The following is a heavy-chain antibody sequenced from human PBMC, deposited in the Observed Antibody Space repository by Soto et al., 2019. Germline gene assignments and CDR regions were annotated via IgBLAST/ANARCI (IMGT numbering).Heavy chain of an antibody. D-gene: IGHD5-12*01. CDR2: ISYDGNNK. Sequence: PGGSLRLSCAASEFTFSNYAMHWVRQPPGKGLQWLAVISYDGNNKYYADSVEGRFTISRDNSKNTVYLQMNSLRLEDTAVYYCASAHSGYDRFGSWGQGTLVTVSS. CDR1: EFTFSNYA. J-gene: IGHJ4*02. CDR3: ASAHSGYDRFGS. V-gene: IGHV3-30*03.